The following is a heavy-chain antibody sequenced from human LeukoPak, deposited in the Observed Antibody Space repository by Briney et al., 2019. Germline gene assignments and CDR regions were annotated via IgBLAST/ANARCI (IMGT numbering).Heavy chain of an antibody. V-gene: IGHV4-59*01. CDR2: IHYSGST. J-gene: IGHJ3*02. D-gene: IGHD1-26*01. Sequence: PSETLSLTCTVSGGSISSYYWSWIRQPPGKGLEWIGNIHYSGSTNYNPSLKSRATISVDTSKNQFSLKLSSVAAADTAVYYCARVFEVGASIIYAFDIWGQGTMVTVSS. CDR3: ARVFEVGASIIYAFDI. CDR1: GGSISSYY.